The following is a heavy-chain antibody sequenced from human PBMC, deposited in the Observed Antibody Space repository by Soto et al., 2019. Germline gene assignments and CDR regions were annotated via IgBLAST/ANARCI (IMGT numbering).Heavy chain of an antibody. J-gene: IGHJ5*02. D-gene: IGHD6-19*01. Sequence: QVELVESGGGVVQPGRSLRLSCEASGFTFSSYGMHWVRQAPGKGLEWVAAISHDGTDRYYANSVKGRFTISRDNSKNTLYLQMNSLRSEDTALYYCPKGTAVAYQWFDPWGQGTLVTVSS. CDR1: GFTFSSYG. V-gene: IGHV3-30*18. CDR3: PKGTAVAYQWFDP. CDR2: ISHDGTDR.